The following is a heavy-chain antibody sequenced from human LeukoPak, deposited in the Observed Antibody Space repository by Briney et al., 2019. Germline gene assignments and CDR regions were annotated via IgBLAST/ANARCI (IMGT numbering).Heavy chain of an antibody. Sequence: PGGSLRLSCAASGFTFSSYAMSWVRQAPGKGLEWVSAISGSGGSTYYADSVKGRFTISRDNSKNTLYLQMNNLRAEDTAVHYCAKDLYCSSTSCSDYWGQGTLVTVSS. V-gene: IGHV3-23*01. CDR3: AKDLYCSSTSCSDY. CDR2: ISGSGGST. D-gene: IGHD2-2*01. CDR1: GFTFSSYA. J-gene: IGHJ4*02.